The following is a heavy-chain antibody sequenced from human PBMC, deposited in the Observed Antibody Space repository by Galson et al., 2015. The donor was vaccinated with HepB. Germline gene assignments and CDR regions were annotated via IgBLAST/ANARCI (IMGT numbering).Heavy chain of an antibody. CDR3: ARIQIAVTVTADAFDI. V-gene: IGHV5-51*01. CDR1: GYSFSNYW. J-gene: IGHJ3*02. CDR2: IYPADSDT. Sequence: QSGAEVKKPGNSLKISCEGSGYSFSNYWIGWVRQMPGKGLEWMGIIYPADSDTRYSPSFQGQVTISADKSISTAYLQWSSLKASDTAMYYCARIQIAVTVTADAFDIWGQGTMVTVSS. D-gene: IGHD6-19*01.